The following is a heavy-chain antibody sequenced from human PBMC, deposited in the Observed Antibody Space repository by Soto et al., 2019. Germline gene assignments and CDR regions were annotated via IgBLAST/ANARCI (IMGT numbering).Heavy chain of an antibody. Sequence: GESLKISCKGSGYSFTSYWIGWVRQMPGKGLEWMGIIYPGDSDTRYSQSFQGQVTISADKSISTAYLQWSILKASDTAMYYCARLPGDYYDSSGPSGGIDYWGQGTLVTVSS. CDR3: ARLPGDYYDSSGPSGGIDY. CDR1: GYSFTSYW. D-gene: IGHD3-22*01. V-gene: IGHV5-51*01. CDR2: IYPGDSDT. J-gene: IGHJ4*02.